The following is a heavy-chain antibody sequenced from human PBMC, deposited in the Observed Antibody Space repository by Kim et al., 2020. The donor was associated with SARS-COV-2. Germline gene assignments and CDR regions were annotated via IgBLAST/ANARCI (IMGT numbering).Heavy chain of an antibody. V-gene: IGHV3-15*01. Sequence: GGSLRLSCAASGFTFSNAWMSWVRQAPGKGLEWVGRIKSKTDGGTTDYAAPVKGRFTISRDDSKNTLYLQMNSLKTEDTAVYYCTTLTYYDILTGSYYFDYWGQGTLVTVSS. CDR2: IKSKTDGGTT. D-gene: IGHD3-9*01. CDR3: TTLTYYDILTGSYYFDY. CDR1: GFTFSNAW. J-gene: IGHJ4*02.